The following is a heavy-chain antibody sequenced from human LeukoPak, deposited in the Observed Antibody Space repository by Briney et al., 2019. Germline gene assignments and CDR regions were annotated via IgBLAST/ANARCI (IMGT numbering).Heavy chain of an antibody. V-gene: IGHV3-23*01. CDR3: VGGGF. J-gene: IGHJ4*02. CDR2: ISGSGGNT. Sequence: GGSLRLSCAASGFTFSSYAMSWVRQAPGKGLQWVSSISGSGGNTYYADSVKGRFTISRDNSKNTVDLHMNSLRAEDSAMYYCVGGGFWGQGTLVTVSS. CDR1: GFTFSSYA. D-gene: IGHD2-15*01.